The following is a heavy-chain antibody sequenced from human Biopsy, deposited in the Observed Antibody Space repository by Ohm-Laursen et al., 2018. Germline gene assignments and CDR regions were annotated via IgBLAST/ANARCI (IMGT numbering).Heavy chain of an antibody. CDR2: IYYTGST. J-gene: IGHJ2*01. CDR1: GGSISSYY. Sequence: PPGTLSLTCTVSGGSISSYYWSWIRQPPGKGLEWIGYIYYTGSTNYNPSLKSRVTISVDTSMNHLSLRLTSVTAADTAIYYCARFPLGAHDSSGSYRAVENWYFDLWGRGTLVTVSS. D-gene: IGHD3-22*01. CDR3: ARFPLGAHDSSGSYRAVENWYFDL. V-gene: IGHV4-59*08.